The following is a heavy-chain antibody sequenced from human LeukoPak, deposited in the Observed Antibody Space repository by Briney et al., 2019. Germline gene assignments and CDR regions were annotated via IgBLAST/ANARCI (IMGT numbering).Heavy chain of an antibody. Sequence: ASVKVSCTASGYTLTSYDINWVRQATGQGLEWMGWMNPNSGNTGNAQKFEGRVTMTRNTSISTAYMELSSLRSEDTAVYYCARGRRDSRQFDYWGQGTLVTVSS. CDR3: ARGRRDSRQFDY. J-gene: IGHJ4*02. CDR2: MNPNSGNT. D-gene: IGHD3-10*01. V-gene: IGHV1-8*01. CDR1: GYTLTSYD.